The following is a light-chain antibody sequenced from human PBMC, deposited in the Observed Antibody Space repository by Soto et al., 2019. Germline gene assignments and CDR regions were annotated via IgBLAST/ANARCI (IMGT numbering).Light chain of an antibody. CDR1: QSVSSY. V-gene: IGKV3-11*01. Sequence: EIVLTQSTATLSLSPGERATLSCRASQSVSSYLAWYQQKPGQAPRLLIYDASNRATGIPARFSVSGSGTEFTLTISSLEPEDFAVYYCQQRSNWRYTFGQGTKVEIK. CDR3: QQRSNWRYT. J-gene: IGKJ2*01. CDR2: DAS.